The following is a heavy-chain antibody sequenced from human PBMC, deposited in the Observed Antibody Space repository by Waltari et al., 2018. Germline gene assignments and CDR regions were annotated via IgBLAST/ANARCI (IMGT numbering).Heavy chain of an antibody. V-gene: IGHV1-69*13. CDR3: ARSMITFGGVIVIPSYYYYYGMDV. D-gene: IGHD3-16*02. CDR2: IIRIFGTA. J-gene: IGHJ6*02. CDR1: GGTFSSYA. Sequence: QVQLVQSGAEVKKPGSSVKVSCKASGGTFSSYAISWVRQAPGQGLEWMGGIIRIFGTANYAQKFQGRVTISEDESTSTAYMELSSLRSEDTAVYYCARSMITFGGVIVIPSYYYYYGMDVWGQGTTVTVSS.